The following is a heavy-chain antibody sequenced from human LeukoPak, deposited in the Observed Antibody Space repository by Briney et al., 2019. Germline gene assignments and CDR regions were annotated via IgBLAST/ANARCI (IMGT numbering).Heavy chain of an antibody. Sequence: GGSLRLSCAASGFTFSSYSMNWVRQAPGKGLEWVSYISSSSSTIYYADSVKGRFTISRDNAKNSLYLQMNSLRAEDTAVYYCARDRPFDYGDDAGDYWGQGTLVTVSS. V-gene: IGHV3-48*04. CDR1: GFTFSSYS. J-gene: IGHJ4*02. D-gene: IGHD4-17*01. CDR3: ARDRPFDYGDDAGDY. CDR2: ISSSSSTI.